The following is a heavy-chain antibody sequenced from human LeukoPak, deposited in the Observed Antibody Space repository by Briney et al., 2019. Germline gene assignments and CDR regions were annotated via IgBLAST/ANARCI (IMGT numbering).Heavy chain of an antibody. J-gene: IGHJ5*02. CDR3: AKKIGTGPGHNWFDP. D-gene: IGHD2-8*02. CDR1: GFNFGSYY. Sequence: GGSLRLSCAASGFNFGSYYMTWVRQAPGKGLEWVSVISDSGDNTYYADSVKGRFTVSRDNSRDALYLQMNSLRAEDTALYYCAKKIGTGPGHNWFDPWGQGTLVTVSS. V-gene: IGHV3-23*01. CDR2: ISDSGDNT.